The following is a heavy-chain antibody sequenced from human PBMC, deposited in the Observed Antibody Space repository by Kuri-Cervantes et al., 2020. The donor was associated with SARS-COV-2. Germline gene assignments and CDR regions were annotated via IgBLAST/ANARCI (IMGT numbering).Heavy chain of an antibody. CDR1: GFTFSSYW. CDR2: IKQDGSEK. V-gene: IGHV3-7*01. J-gene: IGHJ4*02. D-gene: IGHD6-19*01. Sequence: GGPLRLSCAASGFTFSSYWMSWVRQAPGKGLEWVANIKQDGSEKYYVDSVKGRFTISRDNAKNSLYLQMNSLRAEDTAVYYCAKGHNSGWHKPPIDYWGQGALVTVSS. CDR3: AKGHNSGWHKPPIDY.